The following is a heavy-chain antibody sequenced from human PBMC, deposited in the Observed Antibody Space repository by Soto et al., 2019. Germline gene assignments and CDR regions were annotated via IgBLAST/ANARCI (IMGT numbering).Heavy chain of an antibody. CDR3: AKAYSGPFDV. CDR2: ISYDGSRK. V-gene: IGHV3-30*18. Sequence: QVQLVESGGGVVQPGRSLRLSCAASGFTFSSYDIHWVRQAPGKGLEWMALISYDGSRKYYADSVKGLFTISRDNSKNTLYLQVNSLRAEDTAVYYCAKAYSGPFDVWGQGTMVTVSS. CDR1: GFTFSSYD. J-gene: IGHJ3*01. D-gene: IGHD1-26*01.